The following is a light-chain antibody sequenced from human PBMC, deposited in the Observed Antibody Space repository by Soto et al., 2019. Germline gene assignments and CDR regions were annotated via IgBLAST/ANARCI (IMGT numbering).Light chain of an antibody. J-gene: IGLJ1*01. CDR2: EVS. V-gene: IGLV2-18*01. Sequence: QSVLTQPPSVSGSPGQSVTISCTGTSSDVGNYNRVSWYQQPPGTAPKLMIYEVSNRPSGVPDRFSGSKSGNTASLTISGLQAEDEADYYCSLYTSSNTYVFGTGTKLTVL. CDR1: SSDVGNYNR. CDR3: SLYTSSNTYV.